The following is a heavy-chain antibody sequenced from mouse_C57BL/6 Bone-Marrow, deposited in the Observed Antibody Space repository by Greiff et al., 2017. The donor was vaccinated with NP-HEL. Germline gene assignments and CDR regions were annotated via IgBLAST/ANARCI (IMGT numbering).Heavy chain of an antibody. CDR2: ISSGGSYT. D-gene: IGHD2-4*01. CDR1: GFTFSSYG. Sequence: EVKLVESGGDLVKPGGSLKLSCAASGFTFSSYGMSWVRQTPDKRLEWVATISSGGSYTYYPDSVKGRFTISRDNAKNTLYLQMSSLKSEDTAMYYCARRGLRQGVDYWGQGTTLTVSS. J-gene: IGHJ2*01. V-gene: IGHV5-6*02. CDR3: ARRGLRQGVDY.